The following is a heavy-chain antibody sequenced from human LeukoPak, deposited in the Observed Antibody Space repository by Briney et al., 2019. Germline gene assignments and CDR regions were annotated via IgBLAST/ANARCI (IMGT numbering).Heavy chain of an antibody. Sequence: SETLSLTCAVYGGSFSGYYWSWIRQPPGKGLEWIGEINHSGSTNYNPSLKSRVTISVDTSKNQFSLKLSSVTAADTAVYYCAREAYVAKVWAYWGQGTLVTVSS. CDR2: INHSGST. D-gene: IGHD2-21*01. CDR3: AREAYVAKVWAY. V-gene: IGHV4-34*01. J-gene: IGHJ4*02. CDR1: GGSFSGYY.